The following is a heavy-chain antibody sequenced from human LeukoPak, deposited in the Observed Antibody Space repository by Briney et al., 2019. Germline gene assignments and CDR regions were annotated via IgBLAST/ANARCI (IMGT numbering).Heavy chain of an antibody. V-gene: IGHV4-34*01. Sequence: SETLSLTCAVYGESFSGYYWSWIRQPPGKGLEWIGEINHSGSTNYNPSLKSRVTISEDTSKNQFSLKLSSVTAADTAVYYCARGVARTYYSDTSGYAAADYWGQGTLVTVSS. CDR1: GESFSGYY. D-gene: IGHD3-22*01. J-gene: IGHJ4*02. CDR3: ARGVARTYYSDTSGYAAADY. CDR2: INHSGST.